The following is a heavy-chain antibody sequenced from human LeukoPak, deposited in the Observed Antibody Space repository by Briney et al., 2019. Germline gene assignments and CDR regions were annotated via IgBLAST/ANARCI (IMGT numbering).Heavy chain of an antibody. CDR1: GFTFSSYA. CDR2: ISGSGGST. D-gene: IGHD3-3*01. CDR3: AKGDYDFWSGSFDY. J-gene: IGHJ4*02. Sequence: GGSLRLSCAASGFTFSSYAMSWVRQAPGKGLEWVSAISGSGGSTYYADSVKGRFTISRDNSKNTLYLQMDSLRAEDTAVYYCAKGDYDFWSGSFDYWGQGTLVTVSS. V-gene: IGHV3-23*01.